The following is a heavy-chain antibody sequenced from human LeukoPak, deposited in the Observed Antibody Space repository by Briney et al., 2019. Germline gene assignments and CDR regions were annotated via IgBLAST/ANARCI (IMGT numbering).Heavy chain of an antibody. J-gene: IGHJ4*02. CDR1: GFTFSIYG. D-gene: IGHD3-22*01. CDR3: AKDVDYYDSSGYSFDY. Sequence: GGSLRLSCAASGFTFSIYGMHWVRQAPGKGLEWVAFIRYDGSNKYYADSVKGRFTISRDHSKNTLYLQMNSLRAEDTAVYYCAKDVDYYDSSGYSFDYWGQGTLVTVSS. V-gene: IGHV3-30*02. CDR2: IRYDGSNK.